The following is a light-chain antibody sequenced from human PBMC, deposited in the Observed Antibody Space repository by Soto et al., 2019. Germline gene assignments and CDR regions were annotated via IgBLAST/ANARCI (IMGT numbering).Light chain of an antibody. CDR3: SSYAGSSTYVV. V-gene: IGLV2-14*01. Sequence: QSVLTQPASVSGSPGQSITISCTGTSSDVGGYNYVSWYQQYPGKAPQLMIYDVSNRPSGVSDRLSGSKSGNTASLTISGLQAEDEADYYCSSYAGSSTYVVFGGGTKLTVL. CDR1: SSDVGGYNY. J-gene: IGLJ2*01. CDR2: DVS.